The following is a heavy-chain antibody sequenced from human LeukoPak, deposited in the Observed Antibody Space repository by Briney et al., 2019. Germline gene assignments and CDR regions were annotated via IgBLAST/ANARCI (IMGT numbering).Heavy chain of an antibody. CDR1: GFTFSSYS. V-gene: IGHV3-21*01. Sequence: GGSLRLSCAASGFTFSSYSMNWVRQAPGKGREWVSSISSSSRYIYYADSVKGRFTISRDNAKNSLYLQMNSLRAEDTAVYYCARQEVGYYYYYYMDVWGKGTTVTVSS. J-gene: IGHJ6*03. CDR2: ISSSSRYI. CDR3: ARQEVGYYYYYYMDV.